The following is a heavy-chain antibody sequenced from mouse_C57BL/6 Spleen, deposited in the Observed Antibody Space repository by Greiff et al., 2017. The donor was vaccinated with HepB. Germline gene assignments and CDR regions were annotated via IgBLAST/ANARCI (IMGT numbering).Heavy chain of an antibody. J-gene: IGHJ3*01. Sequence: QVQLKESGAELVKPGASVKISCKASGYAFSSYWMNWVKQRPGKGLEWIGQIYPGDGDTNYNGKFKGKATLTADKSSSTAYMQLSSLTSEDSAVYSCARSEAGGRLFADWGQGTLVTVSA. CDR3: ARSEAGGRLFAD. V-gene: IGHV1-80*01. CDR2: IYPGDGDT. CDR1: GYAFSSYW. D-gene: IGHD2-2*01.